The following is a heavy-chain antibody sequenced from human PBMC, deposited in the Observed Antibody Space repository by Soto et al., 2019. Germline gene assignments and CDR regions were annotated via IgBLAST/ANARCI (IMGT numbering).Heavy chain of an antibody. J-gene: IGHJ4*02. Sequence: SETLSLTCTVPGGSISSDYWNWIRQPPGKGPEWIGYIHSGSTTYSASLRSRVTISVDTSKNQFSLKLSSVTAADTAVYFCARHDGSRSTDYWGQGTLVTVSS. CDR3: ARHDGSRSTDY. D-gene: IGHD3-10*01. V-gene: IGHV4-59*08. CDR2: IHSGST. CDR1: GGSISSDY.